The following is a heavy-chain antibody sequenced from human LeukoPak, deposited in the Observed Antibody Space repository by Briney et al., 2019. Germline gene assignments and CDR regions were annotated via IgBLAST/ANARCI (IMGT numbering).Heavy chain of an antibody. Sequence: ASVKVSCKASGYTFTSYYMHWVRQAPGQGLKWMGIINPSGGSTSYAQKFQGRVTMTRDTSTSTVYMELSSLRSEDTAVYYCARGHYYDSSGYYSGEELYYFDYWGQGTLVTVSS. V-gene: IGHV1-46*01. CDR1: GYTFTSYY. CDR2: INPSGGST. CDR3: ARGHYYDSSGYYSGEELYYFDY. J-gene: IGHJ4*02. D-gene: IGHD3-22*01.